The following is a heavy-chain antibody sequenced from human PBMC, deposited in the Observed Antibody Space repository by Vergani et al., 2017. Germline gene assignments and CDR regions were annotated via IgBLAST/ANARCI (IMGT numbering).Heavy chain of an antibody. CDR3: TTDLGYYDSSGYYYVNWAEYFQH. D-gene: IGHD3-22*01. Sequence: EVQLVESGGGLVQPGGSLRLSCAASGFTFSSYWMHWVRQAPGKGLVWVLRINSDGSSTSYADSVKGRFTISRDNAKNTLYLQMNSLKTEDTAVYYCTTDLGYYDSSGYYYVNWAEYFQHWGQGTLVTVSS. CDR1: GFTFSSYW. CDR2: INSDGSST. V-gene: IGHV3-74*01. J-gene: IGHJ1*01.